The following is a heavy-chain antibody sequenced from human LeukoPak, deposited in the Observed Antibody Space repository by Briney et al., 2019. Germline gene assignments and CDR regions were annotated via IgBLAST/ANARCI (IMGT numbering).Heavy chain of an antibody. V-gene: IGHV1-2*02. J-gene: IGHJ4*02. CDR2: INPNSGGT. CDR3: ARPNHAISIAADRTLDY. CDR1: GHTFTGYY. D-gene: IGHD6-13*01. Sequence: ASVKVSCKASGHTFTGYYMHWVRQAPGQGLEWMGWINPNSGGTNYAQKFQGRVTMTRDMSISTAYMELSRLRSDDTAVYYCARPNHAISIAADRTLDYWGQGTLVTVSS.